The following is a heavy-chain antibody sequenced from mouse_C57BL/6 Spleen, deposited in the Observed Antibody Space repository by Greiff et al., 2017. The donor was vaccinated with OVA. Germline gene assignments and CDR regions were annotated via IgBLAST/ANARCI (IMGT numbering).Heavy chain of an antibody. J-gene: IGHJ3*01. CDR2: ISSGGSYT. CDR1: GFTFSSYG. D-gene: IGHD2-4*01. V-gene: IGHV5-6*02. Sequence: DVKLVESGGDLVKPGGSLKLSCAASGFTFSSYGMSWVRQTPDKRLEWVATISSGGSYTYYPDSVKGRFTISRDNAKNTLYLQMSSLKSEDTAMYYCARPGNYDYDGGFAYWGQGTLVTVSA. CDR3: ARPGNYDYDGGFAY.